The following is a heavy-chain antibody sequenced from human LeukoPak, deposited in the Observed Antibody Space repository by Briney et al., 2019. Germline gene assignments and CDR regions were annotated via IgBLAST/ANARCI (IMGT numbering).Heavy chain of an antibody. Sequence: GESLKISCQASGYTFSSYWIAWVRQMPGKGLECMGLIYPRDSDVRYSPALQGQVTISADKSTSTAYLQWSSLKASDTAMYYCARARRSSTPEVGDVFKTWYFFEYWGQGALVTVSS. CDR3: ARARRSSTPEVGDVFKTWYFFEY. J-gene: IGHJ4*02. D-gene: IGHD6-13*01. CDR1: GYTFSSYW. CDR2: IYPRDSDV. V-gene: IGHV5-51*01.